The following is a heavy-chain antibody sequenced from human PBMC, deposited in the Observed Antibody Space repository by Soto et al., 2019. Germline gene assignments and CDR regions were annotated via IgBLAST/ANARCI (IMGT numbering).Heavy chain of an antibody. Sequence: QVQLVQSGAEVKKPGSSVKVSCKASGGTFSSYTISWVRQAPGQGLEWMGRIIPILGIANYAQKFQGRVTITADKSTSTAYMELSSLRSEDTAVYYCARDTGQDDTGYDMNWGQGTLVTVSS. CDR1: GGTFSSYT. CDR3: ARDTGQDDTGYDMN. D-gene: IGHD3-9*01. CDR2: IIPILGIA. V-gene: IGHV1-69*08. J-gene: IGHJ4*02.